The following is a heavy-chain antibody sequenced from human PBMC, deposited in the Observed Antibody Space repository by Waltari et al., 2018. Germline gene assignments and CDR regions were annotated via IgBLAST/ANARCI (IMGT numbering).Heavy chain of an antibody. CDR1: GGPLSSYY. D-gene: IGHD6-19*01. CDR2: IYTSGST. CDR3: ARESGYSSGWYLDY. V-gene: IGHV4-4*07. J-gene: IGHJ4*02. Sequence: QVQLQESGPGLVKPSETLSLTCTVSGGPLSSYYWSWIRQPAGKGLEWIGRIYTSGSTNYNPSLKSRVTISVDKSKNQFSLKLSSVTAADTAVYYCARESGYSSGWYLDYWGQGTLVTVSS.